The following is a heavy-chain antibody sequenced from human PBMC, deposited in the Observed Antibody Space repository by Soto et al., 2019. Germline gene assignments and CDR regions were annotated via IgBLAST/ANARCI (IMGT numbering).Heavy chain of an antibody. CDR1: GFTLGDYA. CDR3: TYYYDSSGNWLADY. J-gene: IGHJ4*02. V-gene: IGHV3-49*03. CDR2: IRSKAYGGTT. Sequence: GGSLRISCPASGFTLGDYAMSWFRQAQGKGLEWVGFIRSKAYGGTTEYAASVKGRFTTSRYESKSIAYLQMNSLKTEDTAVYYRTYYYDSSGNWLADYWGQGTLVTVSS. D-gene: IGHD3-22*01.